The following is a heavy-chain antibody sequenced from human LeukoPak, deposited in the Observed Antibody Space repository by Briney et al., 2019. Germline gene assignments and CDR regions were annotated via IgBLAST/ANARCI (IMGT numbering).Heavy chain of an antibody. CDR1: GFTFSDYG. CDR2: IWFDGSDE. CDR3: ARDGGYCRSTGCEDVNWFDP. V-gene: IGHV3-33*01. Sequence: GGSLRLSCAASGFTFSDYGIHWVRQAPGKGLEWLALIWFDGSDESYAASVKGRFTISRDNSKNTLYLQMNILRAEDTAVYYCARDGGYCRSTGCEDVNWFDPWGQGTLVTVSS. J-gene: IGHJ5*02. D-gene: IGHD2-2*01.